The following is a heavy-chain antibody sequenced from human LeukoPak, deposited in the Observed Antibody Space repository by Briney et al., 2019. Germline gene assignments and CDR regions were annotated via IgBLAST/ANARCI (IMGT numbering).Heavy chain of an antibody. D-gene: IGHD3-10*02. J-gene: IGHJ4*02. V-gene: IGHV3-23*01. CDR1: GFMFSSFS. Sequence: PGGSPRLSCAASGFMFSSFSMSWVRHVPGKGLEWVSTISAGGSTYYADSVKGRFTISRDNSKNTLFLQMNSLRAEDTAIYYCAKRPAAVRGVIPYLDYWGQGTLVTVSS. CDR3: AKRPAAVRGVIPYLDY. CDR2: ISAGGST.